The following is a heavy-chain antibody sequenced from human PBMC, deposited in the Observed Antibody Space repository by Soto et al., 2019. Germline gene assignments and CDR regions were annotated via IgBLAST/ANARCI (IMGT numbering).Heavy chain of an antibody. V-gene: IGHV4-4*02. CDR3: TGDLLRRLDY. J-gene: IGHJ4*02. CDR1: GASVSSSSW. CDR2: THYSHSN. D-gene: IGHD3-9*01. Sequence: SETLSLTCTVSGASVSSSSWLSWFRQSPGKGMEWIGETHYSHSNKYNQYPKSRVTISLEKSKNQLSLKLNSVTAAETAMYYCTGDLLRRLDYWGQGTLVTVSS.